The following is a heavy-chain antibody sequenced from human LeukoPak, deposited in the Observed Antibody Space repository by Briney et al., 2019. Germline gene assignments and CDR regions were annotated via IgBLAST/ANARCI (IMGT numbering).Heavy chain of an antibody. CDR2: IKSKTDGGTT. D-gene: IGHD7-27*01. J-gene: IGHJ4*02. CDR1: GFTFSNAW. V-gene: IGHV3-15*01. Sequence: GGSLRLSCAASGFTFSNAWMSWVRQAPGKGLEWVGRIKSKTDGGTTDYAAPVKGRFTISRDDSKNTLYLQMNSLRGEDTALYYCARGATGDRLGYWGQGTLVTVSS. CDR3: ARGATGDRLGY.